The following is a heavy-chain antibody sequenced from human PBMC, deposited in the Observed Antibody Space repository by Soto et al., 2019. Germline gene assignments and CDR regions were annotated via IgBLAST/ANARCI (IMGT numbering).Heavy chain of an antibody. Sequence: QVQLQESGPGLVKPSGTLSLTCAVSGGSVSSSNWWSWVRQSPGKGLEWMGEIYHSGSAHYNPSLKTRATISLEQSKNQLSLRLTSVTAADTAVYYCARVPGVVVSADDAFDIWGPGTRVIVSS. V-gene: IGHV4-4*02. J-gene: IGHJ3*02. CDR3: ARVPGVVVSADDAFDI. D-gene: IGHD2-21*02. CDR2: IYHSGSA. CDR1: GGSVSSSNW.